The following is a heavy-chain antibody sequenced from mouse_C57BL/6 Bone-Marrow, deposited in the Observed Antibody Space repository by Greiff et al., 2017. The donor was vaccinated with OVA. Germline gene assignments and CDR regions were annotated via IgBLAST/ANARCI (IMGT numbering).Heavy chain of an antibody. Sequence: EVNLVESGEGLVKPGGSLKLSCAASGFTFSSYAMSWVRQTPEKRLEWVAYISSGGDYIYYADTVKGRFTISRDNARNTLYLQMSSLKSEDTAMYYCTSDYDYDGYWYFDVWGTGTTVTVSS. CDR2: ISSGGDYI. CDR3: TSDYDYDGYWYFDV. J-gene: IGHJ1*03. CDR1: GFTFSSYA. V-gene: IGHV5-9-1*02. D-gene: IGHD2-4*01.